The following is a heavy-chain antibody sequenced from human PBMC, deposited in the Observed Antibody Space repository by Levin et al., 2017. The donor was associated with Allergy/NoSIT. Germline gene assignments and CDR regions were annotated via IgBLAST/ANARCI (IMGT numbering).Heavy chain of an antibody. Sequence: GGSLRLSCKGSGYSFTSYWIGWVRQMPGKGLEWMGIIYPGDSDTRYSPSFQGQVTISADKSISTAYLQWSSLKASDTAMYYCAGRPVTTSPVNWYFDLWGRGTLVTVSS. J-gene: IGHJ2*01. V-gene: IGHV5-51*01. CDR2: IYPGDSDT. CDR1: GYSFTSYW. D-gene: IGHD4-17*01. CDR3: AGRPVTTSPVNWYFDL.